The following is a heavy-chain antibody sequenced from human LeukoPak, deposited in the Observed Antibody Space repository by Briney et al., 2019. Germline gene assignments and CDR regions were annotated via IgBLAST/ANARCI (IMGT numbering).Heavy chain of an antibody. D-gene: IGHD6-13*01. J-gene: IGHJ4*02. Sequence: SGPTLVNPXPPLTLTCTFSGFSRRTSAGGVGWIRQPPVKALEWLTLIYWDEENRYNPSLKSRLTGTKDASKSQVVPTLTNVDTVDTATYYCAHRLIGYNSNWYHGYFDYWGQGTLVTVSS. CDR1: GFSRRTSAGG. CDR2: IYWDEEN. V-gene: IGHV2-5*02. CDR3: AHRLIGYNSNWYHGYFDY.